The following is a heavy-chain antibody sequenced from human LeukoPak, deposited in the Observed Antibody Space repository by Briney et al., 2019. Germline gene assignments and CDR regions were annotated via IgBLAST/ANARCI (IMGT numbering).Heavy chain of an antibody. D-gene: IGHD2-8*02. Sequence: PSETLSLTCTVSGVSISSSYWSWIRQPPGKGLEWIGYIYYSGSTNYNPSLKSRVTISVDTSKNQFSLKLSSVIAADTAVYYCARASRWSSPYYFDYWGQGTLVTVSS. CDR3: ARASRWSSPYYFDY. CDR2: IYYSGST. V-gene: IGHV4-59*01. J-gene: IGHJ4*02. CDR1: GVSISSSY.